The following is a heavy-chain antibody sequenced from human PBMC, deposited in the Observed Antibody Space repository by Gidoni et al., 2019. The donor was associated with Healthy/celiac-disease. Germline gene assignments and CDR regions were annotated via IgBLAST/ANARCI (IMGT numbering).Heavy chain of an antibody. J-gene: IGHJ3*02. CDR1: GGCISSSNW. V-gene: IGHV4-4*02. D-gene: IGHD6-13*01. CDR2: IYHSGST. CDR3: ARDLNGQQLVDGAFDI. Sequence: QVQLPESCPGLVQPSVTLSLTCAFSGGCISSSNWWSWVLQPPGKGLEWLGEIYHSGSTNYNPSLKSRVTISVDKSKNQFSLKLSSVTAADTAVYYCARDLNGQQLVDGAFDIWGQGTMVTVSS.